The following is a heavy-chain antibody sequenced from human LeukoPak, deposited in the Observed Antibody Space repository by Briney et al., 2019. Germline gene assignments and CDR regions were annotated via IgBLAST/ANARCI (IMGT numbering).Heavy chain of an antibody. D-gene: IGHD3-22*01. CDR2: IYYSGSA. CDR3: ARLYYYDSGGFPSWYFDL. CDR1: GGSISSGDYY. Sequence: SQTLSLTCTISGGSISSGDYYWSWIRQPPGKGLEWIGYIYYSGSANYNPSLKSRVTISVDTSKNQFSLKLSSVTAADTAVYYCARLYYYDSGGFPSWYFDLWGRGTLVTVSS. J-gene: IGHJ2*01. V-gene: IGHV4-61*08.